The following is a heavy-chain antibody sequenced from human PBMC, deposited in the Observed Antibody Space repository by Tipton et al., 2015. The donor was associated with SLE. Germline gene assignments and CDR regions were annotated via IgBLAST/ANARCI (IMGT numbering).Heavy chain of an antibody. J-gene: IGHJ3*02. CDR3: AKEGGSESHDGFDI. CDR2: IYYSGST. Sequence: TLSLTCTVSGGSISSHYWSWIRQPPGKGLEWIGYIYYSGSTNYNPSLKSRVTISVDTSKNQFSLKLSSVTAADTAVYYCAKEGGSESHDGFDIWGQGTMVTVSS. D-gene: IGHD3-10*01. CDR1: GGSISSHY. V-gene: IGHV4-59*11.